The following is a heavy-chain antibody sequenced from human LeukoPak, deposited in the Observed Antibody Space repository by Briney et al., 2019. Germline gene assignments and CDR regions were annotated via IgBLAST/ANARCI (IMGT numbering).Heavy chain of an antibody. V-gene: IGHV3-30-3*01. Sequence: PGGSLRLSCAASGFTFSSYAMHWVRQAPGKGLEWVAVISYDGSNKYYADSVKGRFTIPRDNSKNTLYLQMNSLRAEDTAVYYCARDGEQYYYDSRIDYWGQGTLVTVSS. CDR3: ARDGEQYYYDSRIDY. CDR2: ISYDGSNK. CDR1: GFTFSSYA. D-gene: IGHD3-22*01. J-gene: IGHJ4*02.